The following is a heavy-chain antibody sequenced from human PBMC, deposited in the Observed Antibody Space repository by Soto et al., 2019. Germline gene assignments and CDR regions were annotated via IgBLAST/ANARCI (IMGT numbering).Heavy chain of an antibody. Sequence: QVHLVQSGAEVKKPGASVKVSCKASGYTFTSYDINWVRQATGQGLEWMGWMNPHSGNTGYAQKWQGRVTMNSHTSRSTAYMELSSLRSEDTVVYYCAREVTARGMEVWGHVTTVTVSS. D-gene: IGHD2-21*02. J-gene: IGHJ6*02. CDR1: GYTFTSYD. CDR3: AREVTARGMEV. V-gene: IGHV1-8*01. CDR2: MNPHSGNT.